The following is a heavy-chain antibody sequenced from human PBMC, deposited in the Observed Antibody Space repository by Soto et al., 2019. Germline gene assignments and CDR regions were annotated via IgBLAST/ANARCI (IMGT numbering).Heavy chain of an antibody. CDR2: ISSSRSII. V-gene: IGHV3-21*01. J-gene: IGHJ4*02. D-gene: IGHD1-1*01. CDR3: ARDGVGTTAFWGYLDY. Sequence: PGGSLRLSCAASGFIFSTDSMNWVRQAPGKGLEWVSSISSSRSIINYVDSVKGRFTVSRDNAKNSLYLEMNSLRVEDTAVYYCARDGVGTTAFWGYLDYWGQGTLVTVSS. CDR1: GFIFSTDS.